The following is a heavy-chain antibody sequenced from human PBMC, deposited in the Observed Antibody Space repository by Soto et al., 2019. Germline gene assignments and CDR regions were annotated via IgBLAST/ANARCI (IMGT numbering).Heavy chain of an antibody. CDR1: CGSISSGGYS. V-gene: IGHV4-30-2*01. D-gene: IGHD2-15*01. J-gene: IGHJ4*02. Sequence: SETLSLTCAVSCGSISSGGYSWSWIRQPPGKGLEWIGYMYHSGSTYYNPSLKSRVTISIDRSKNQFPLKLSSVTAADTAVYYCARAGYCSGGSCYRFPVDYWGQGTLVTVSS. CDR2: MYHSGST. CDR3: ARAGYCSGGSCYRFPVDY.